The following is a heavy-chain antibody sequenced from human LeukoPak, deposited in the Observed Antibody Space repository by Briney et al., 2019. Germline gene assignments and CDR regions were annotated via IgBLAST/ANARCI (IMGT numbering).Heavy chain of an antibody. D-gene: IGHD5-18*01. CDR3: AKVDTAMAFDY. CDR2: ISWDGGST. V-gene: IGHV3-43D*03. CDR1: GFTFDDYA. J-gene: IGHJ4*02. Sequence: GGSLRLSCAASGFTFDDYAMHWVRQAPGKGPEWVSLISWDGGSTYYADSVKGRFTISRDNSKNSLYLQMNSLRAEDTALYYCAKVDTAMAFDYWGQGTLVTVSS.